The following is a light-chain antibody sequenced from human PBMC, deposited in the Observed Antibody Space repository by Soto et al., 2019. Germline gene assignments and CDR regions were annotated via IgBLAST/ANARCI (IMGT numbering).Light chain of an antibody. J-gene: IGLJ2*01. CDR3: CSYSGSDSLL. V-gene: IGLV2-11*01. Sequence: QSALTQLRSVSGSPGESVTISCSGTSSDVGSYNYVSWYQQYPGKTPKVMIYDVSERPSEVPVRFSGSKSGNTASLTISGLQAEDEAEYFCCSYSGSDSLLFGGGTQLTVL. CDR2: DVS. CDR1: SSDVGSYNY.